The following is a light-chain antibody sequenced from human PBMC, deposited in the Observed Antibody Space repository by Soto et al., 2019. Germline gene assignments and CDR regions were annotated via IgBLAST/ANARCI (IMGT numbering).Light chain of an antibody. CDR3: QQYNLWPPYT. Sequence: EVVMTQSPATLSVSPGERATLSCRASESVRSDLAWYVQRPGQAPRLLIYGASTRATGVPARFSGSGSGTEFPLTISGLQSEDFAVYYCQQYNLWPPYTFGQGTKVEIK. CDR2: GAS. J-gene: IGKJ2*01. V-gene: IGKV3-15*01. CDR1: ESVRSD.